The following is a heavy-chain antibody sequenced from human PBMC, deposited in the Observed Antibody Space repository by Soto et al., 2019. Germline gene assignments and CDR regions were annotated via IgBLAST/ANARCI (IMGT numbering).Heavy chain of an antibody. D-gene: IGHD6-25*01. Sequence: EVHLLESGGILVQPGGSLRLSCAASGFTFSKYAITWVRQAPGKGLEWVSAISGSGSTTYTADSVRGRFSIFRDNSQNMLYLRMNSLRPEDTAVYYCAKFIAETGGSSGWPWFLDSWCQGTLVTVSS. CDR2: ISGSGSTT. J-gene: IGHJ4*02. CDR3: AKFIAETGGSSGWPWFLDS. CDR1: GFTFSKYA. V-gene: IGHV3-23*01.